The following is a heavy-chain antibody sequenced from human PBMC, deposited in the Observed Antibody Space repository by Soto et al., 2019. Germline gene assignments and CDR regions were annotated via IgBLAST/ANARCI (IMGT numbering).Heavy chain of an antibody. CDR2: IYYSGST. CDR1: GGSISSSSYY. CDR3: ARHADSSKQWLVKNWELSAFDI. D-gene: IGHD6-19*01. V-gene: IGHV4-39*01. Sequence: QLQLQESGPGLVKPSETLSLTCTVSGGSISSSSYYWGWIRQPPGKGLEWIGSIYYSGSTYYNPSLKSRVTISVDTSKNHFSLKLSSVTAADTAVYYCARHADSSKQWLVKNWELSAFDIWGQGTMVTVSS. J-gene: IGHJ3*02.